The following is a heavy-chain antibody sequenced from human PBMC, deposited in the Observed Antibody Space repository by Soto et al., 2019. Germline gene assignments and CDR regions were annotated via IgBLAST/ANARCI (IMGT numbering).Heavy chain of an antibody. Sequence: SVKVSCKASGGTFSSYAISWVRQAPGQGLEWMGGIIPIFGTANYAQKFQGRVTITADESTSTAYMELSSLRSEDTAVYYCAMKYYYDSSGYNYYYGMDVWGQGTTVTVSS. J-gene: IGHJ6*02. CDR1: GGTFSSYA. CDR2: IIPIFGTA. D-gene: IGHD3-22*01. V-gene: IGHV1-69*13. CDR3: AMKYYYDSSGYNYYYGMDV.